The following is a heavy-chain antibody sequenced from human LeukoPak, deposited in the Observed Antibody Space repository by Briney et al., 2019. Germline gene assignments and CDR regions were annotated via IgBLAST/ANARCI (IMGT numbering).Heavy chain of an antibody. CDR1: GFTFSSYW. D-gene: IGHD4-17*01. CDR3: PKGVGEYGFRFDY. Sequence: GGSLRLSCAASGFTFSSYWMSWVRQAPGKGLEWVANIKQDGSEKYYVDSVKGRFTISRDNAKNSLYLQMNSLRAEDTAVYYCPKGVGEYGFRFDYWGQGTLVIVSS. J-gene: IGHJ4*02. CDR2: IKQDGSEK. V-gene: IGHV3-7*01.